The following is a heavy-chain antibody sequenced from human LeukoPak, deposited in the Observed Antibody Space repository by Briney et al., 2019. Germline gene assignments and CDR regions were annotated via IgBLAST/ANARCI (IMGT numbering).Heavy chain of an antibody. D-gene: IGHD5-24*01. CDR1: GGSFGGYY. CDR2: INHSGST. Sequence: SETLSLTCAVYGGSFGGYYWSWVRQPPGKGLEWIGEINHSGSTNYNPSLKSRVTISVDTSKNQFSLKLSSVTAADTAVYYCAPRVGYFDLWGRGTLVTVSS. CDR3: APRVGYFDL. J-gene: IGHJ2*01. V-gene: IGHV4-34*01.